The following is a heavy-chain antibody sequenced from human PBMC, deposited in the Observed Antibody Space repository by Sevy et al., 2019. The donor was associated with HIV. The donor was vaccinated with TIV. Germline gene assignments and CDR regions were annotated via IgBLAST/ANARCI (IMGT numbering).Heavy chain of an antibody. V-gene: IGHV1-18*01. J-gene: IGHJ6*02. CDR1: GYPFSTYA. D-gene: IGHD6-19*01. Sequence: ASVKVSCKASGYPFSTYAISWVRQAPGQGLECMGWTSAYNGHTNYAQSLQDRVTMTTDTSTSTAYMELRSLRSDDTAVYYCARLEASGSGWYGNGMDVWGQGTTVTVSS. CDR2: TSAYNGHT. CDR3: ARLEASGSGWYGNGMDV.